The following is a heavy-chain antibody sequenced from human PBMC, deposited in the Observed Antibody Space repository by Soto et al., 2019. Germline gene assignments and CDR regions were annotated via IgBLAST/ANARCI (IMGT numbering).Heavy chain of an antibody. Sequence: GGSLSLSCAASGFAFSNYEMNWVRQPPGKGLEWVSYISLNGSTIYYADSVKGRFTISRDDAKNSLYLQMDSPRADDTAVYYCARESFSASPNFFDYWGQGTLVTVSS. D-gene: IGHD3-3*02. V-gene: IGHV3-48*03. J-gene: IGHJ4*02. CDR1: GFAFSNYE. CDR3: ARESFSASPNFFDY. CDR2: ISLNGSTI.